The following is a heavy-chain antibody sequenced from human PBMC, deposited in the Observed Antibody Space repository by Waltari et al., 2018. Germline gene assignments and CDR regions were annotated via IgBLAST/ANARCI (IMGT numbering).Heavy chain of an antibody. V-gene: IGHV4-38-2*02. J-gene: IGHJ4*02. Sequence: QVQLQESGPGLVKPSETLSLTCTVSGYSISSGYYWGWIRQPPGKGLEWIGSIYHSGSTYYNPSLKSRVTISVDTSKNQFSLKLSSVTAADTAVYYCARRIGSTSCLFDYWGQGTPVTVSS. D-gene: IGHD2-2*01. CDR1: GYSISSGYY. CDR2: IYHSGST. CDR3: ARRIGSTSCLFDY.